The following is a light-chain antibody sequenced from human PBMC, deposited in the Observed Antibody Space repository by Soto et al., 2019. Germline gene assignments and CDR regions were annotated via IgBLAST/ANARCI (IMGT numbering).Light chain of an antibody. CDR3: QPYNNWPLT. Sequence: EIGLTHSPGTLSLSPGEIATLSCRASQRVSSSYLAWYQQKPGQTPRLLIYGASDRATGIPDRFSGSGSGAEFTLTINSLQSEDFAVYYCQPYNNWPLTFGGGTKVDIK. CDR1: QRVSSSY. J-gene: IGKJ4*01. CDR2: GAS. V-gene: IGKV3-20*01.